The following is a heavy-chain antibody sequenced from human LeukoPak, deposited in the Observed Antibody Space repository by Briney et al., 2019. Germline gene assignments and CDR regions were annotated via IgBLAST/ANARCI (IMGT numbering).Heavy chain of an antibody. CDR1: GFTFSSYA. CDR2: ISGNGGST. D-gene: IGHD3-22*01. CDR3: ATSDSNGDYPDAFHI. J-gene: IGHJ3*02. V-gene: IGHV3-23*01. Sequence: GGSLRLSCAASGFTFSSYAMSWVRQAPGKGLEWVSAISGNGGSTYYADSVKGRFTISRDNSKNTLYLQMNSLRAEDTAIYYCATSDSNGDYPDAFHIWGQETMVTLSS.